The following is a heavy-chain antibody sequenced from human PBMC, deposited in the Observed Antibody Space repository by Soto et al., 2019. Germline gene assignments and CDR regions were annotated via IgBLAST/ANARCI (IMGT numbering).Heavy chain of an antibody. V-gene: IGHV3-48*01. CDR1: GFTFSSYS. Sequence: WGVLRLSCAASGFTFSSYSMNWVRQAPGKGLEWVSYISSSSSTIYYADSVKGRFTISRDNAKNSLYLQMNSLRAEDTAVYYCSRDLNYGLFDYWGQGTLVIVSS. J-gene: IGHJ4*02. D-gene: IGHD4-17*01. CDR2: ISSSSSTI. CDR3: SRDLNYGLFDY.